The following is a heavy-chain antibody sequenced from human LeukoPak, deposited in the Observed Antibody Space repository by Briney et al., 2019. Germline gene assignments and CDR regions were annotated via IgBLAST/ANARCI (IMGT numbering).Heavy chain of an antibody. CDR3: ARDFGTMVRGVITYSFDY. CDR1: GFTFSSYW. V-gene: IGHV3-7*01. D-gene: IGHD3-10*01. CDR2: IKQDGSEK. Sequence: PGGSLRLSCAASGFTFSSYWMSWVRQAPGKGLEWVANIKQDGSEKYYVDSVKGRFTISRDNAKNSLYLQMNSLRAEDTAVYYCARDFGTMVRGVITYSFDYWGQGTLVTVSS. J-gene: IGHJ4*02.